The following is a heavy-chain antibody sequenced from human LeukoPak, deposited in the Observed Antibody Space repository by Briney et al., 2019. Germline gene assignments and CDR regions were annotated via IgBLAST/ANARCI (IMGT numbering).Heavy chain of an antibody. CDR3: ARDQYSSGWYYFDY. J-gene: IGHJ4*02. Sequence: PGGSLRLSCAASGFTFSTYWMYWVRQVPGKGLVWVSYINSDGSSTGYADSVKGRFTISRDNAQNTQYLQMNSLRVEDTAVYYCARDQYSSGWYYFDYWGQGTLVTVSS. CDR1: GFTFSTYW. CDR2: INSDGSST. D-gene: IGHD6-19*01. V-gene: IGHV3-74*01.